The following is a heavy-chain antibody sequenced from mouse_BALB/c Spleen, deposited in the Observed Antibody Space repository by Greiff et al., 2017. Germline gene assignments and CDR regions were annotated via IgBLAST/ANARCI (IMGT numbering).Heavy chain of an antibody. D-gene: IGHD4-1*01. CDR3: ARLTGTYAMDY. Sequence: VKLMESGAELARPGASVKLSCKASGYTFTSYWMQWVKQRPGQGLEWIGAIYPGDGDTRYTQKFKGKATLTADKSSSTAYMQLSSLASEDSAVYYCARLTGTYAMDYWGQGTSVTVSS. J-gene: IGHJ4*01. CDR2: IYPGDGDT. CDR1: GYTFTSYW. V-gene: IGHV1-87*01.